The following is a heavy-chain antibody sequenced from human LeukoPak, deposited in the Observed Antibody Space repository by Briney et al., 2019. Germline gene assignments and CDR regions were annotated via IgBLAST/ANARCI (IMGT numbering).Heavy chain of an antibody. CDR1: GGSISSNDYY. D-gene: IGHD6-19*01. J-gene: IGHJ4*02. CDR2: FFCSGIS. Sequence: SETLSLTCTVSGGSISSNDYYWVWIRQPPGKGLEWIGSFFCSGISFYNPSLKSRVTISLDTSKNQFSLKLSSVTAADAAVYYCARHSTVAVTEIDYWGQGTLVTVSS. CDR3: ARHSTVAVTEIDY. V-gene: IGHV4-39*07.